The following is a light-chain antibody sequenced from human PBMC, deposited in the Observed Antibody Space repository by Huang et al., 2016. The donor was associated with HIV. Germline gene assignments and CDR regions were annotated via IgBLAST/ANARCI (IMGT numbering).Light chain of an antibody. Sequence: AIQMTQSPSSLYASVGDRVTIPCRESQGIPDDFAWYQHKPGKAPKLLISGASTLRSGVPSRVSGSGSGTDFTLTISSLQPEDYATYYCLQDHNYPRTFGQGTKVEI. J-gene: IGKJ1*01. CDR2: GAS. CDR1: QGIPDD. CDR3: LQDHNYPRT. V-gene: IGKV1-6*01.